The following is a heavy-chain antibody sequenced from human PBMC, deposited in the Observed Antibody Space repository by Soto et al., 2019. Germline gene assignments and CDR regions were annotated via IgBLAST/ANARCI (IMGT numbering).Heavy chain of an antibody. V-gene: IGHV4-34*01. J-gene: IGHJ4*02. CDR1: GGSFSGYY. Sequence: QVQLQQWGAGLLKPSETLSLTCAVYGGSFSGYYWSWIRQPPGKGLEWMREINHSGSTNYNPSLKIRVTISVDTSKNQFSLKLSSVTAADTAVYYCARGIAAAAYYFDYWGQGTLVTVSS. CDR3: ARGIAAAAYYFDY. CDR2: INHSGST. D-gene: IGHD6-13*01.